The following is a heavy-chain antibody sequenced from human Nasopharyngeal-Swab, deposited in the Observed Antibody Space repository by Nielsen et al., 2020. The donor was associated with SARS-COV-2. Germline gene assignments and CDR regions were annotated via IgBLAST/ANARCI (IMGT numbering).Heavy chain of an antibody. Sequence: ASVKLSCKASGYTFSKYGIHWVRQAPGQGLEWMGWISAYNGNTNYAWKFQGRLTMTTDTSTSTAYMELRSLTSDDTAVYYCARPIGSIGYDQLAPLSWGQGTLVTVSS. D-gene: IGHD5-12*01. CDR3: ARPIGSIGYDQLAPLS. CDR2: ISAYNGNT. J-gene: IGHJ4*02. CDR1: GYTFSKYG. V-gene: IGHV1-18*04.